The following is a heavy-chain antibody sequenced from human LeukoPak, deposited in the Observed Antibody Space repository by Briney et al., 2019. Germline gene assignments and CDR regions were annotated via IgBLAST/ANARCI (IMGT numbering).Heavy chain of an antibody. CDR2: IRYDGSNK. D-gene: IGHD3-3*01. Sequence: GGSLRLSCAASGFTFSSYGMHWVRQAPGKGLEWVAFIRYDGSNKYYADSVKGRFTISRDNSKNTLYLQMNSLRAEDTAVYYCATPTLNYDFWSGYPSFDYWGQGTLVTVSS. J-gene: IGHJ4*02. CDR3: ATPTLNYDFWSGYPSFDY. CDR1: GFTFSSYG. V-gene: IGHV3-30*02.